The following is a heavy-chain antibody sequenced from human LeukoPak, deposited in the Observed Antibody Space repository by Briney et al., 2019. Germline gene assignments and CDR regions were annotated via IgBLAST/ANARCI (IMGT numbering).Heavy chain of an antibody. J-gene: IGHJ4*02. D-gene: IGHD4-11*01. Sequence: SVKVSCKASGGTFSSHAISWVRQAPGQGLEWMGGINPIFHTPTYAKKFQGRLTITKDESMSTASMDLSSLISDDTAVYYCARGRTTGEFDYWGQGTLVTVSS. CDR3: ARGRTTGEFDY. CDR2: INPIFHTP. CDR1: GGTFSSHA. V-gene: IGHV1-69*05.